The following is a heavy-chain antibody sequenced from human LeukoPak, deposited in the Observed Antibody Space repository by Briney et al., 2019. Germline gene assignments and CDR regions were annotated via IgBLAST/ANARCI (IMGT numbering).Heavy chain of an antibody. CDR3: ASMMYDFWSGYYRNWFDP. CDR2: ISSSSSYI. J-gene: IGHJ5*02. Sequence: GGSLRLSCAASGFTFSSYSMNWVRQAPGKGLEWVSSISSSSSYIYYADSVKGRFTISRDNAKNSLYLQMNSLRAEDTAVYYCASMMYDFWSGYYRNWFDPWGQGTLVTVSS. CDR1: GFTFSSYS. D-gene: IGHD3-3*01. V-gene: IGHV3-21*01.